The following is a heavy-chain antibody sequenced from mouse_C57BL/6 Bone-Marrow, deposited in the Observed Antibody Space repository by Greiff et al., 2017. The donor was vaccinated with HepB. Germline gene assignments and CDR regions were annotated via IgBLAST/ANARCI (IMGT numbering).Heavy chain of an antibody. CDR1: GYAFSSSW. Sequence: VQRVESGPELVKPGASVKISCKASGYAFSSSWMNWVKQRPGKGLEWIGRIYPGDGDTNYNGKFKGKATLTADKSSSTAYMQLSSLTSEDSAVYFCARGAYGSLDYWGQGTSVTVSS. CDR3: ARGAYGSLDY. V-gene: IGHV1-82*01. J-gene: IGHJ4*01. D-gene: IGHD1-1*01. CDR2: IYPGDGDT.